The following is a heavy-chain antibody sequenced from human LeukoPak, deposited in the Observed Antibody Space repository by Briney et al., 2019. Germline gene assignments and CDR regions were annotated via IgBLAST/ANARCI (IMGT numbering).Heavy chain of an antibody. CDR3: ARDSVDTYYDFWSGYFNWFDP. V-gene: IGHV4-59*12. CDR1: GGSISSYY. D-gene: IGHD3-3*01. Sequence: PSETLSLTCTVSGGSISSYYWSWIRQPPGKGLEWIGYIYYSGSTNYNPSLKSRVTISVDTSKNQFSLKLSSVTAADTAVYYCARDSVDTYYDFWSGYFNWFDPWGQGTLVTVSS. J-gene: IGHJ5*02. CDR2: IYYSGST.